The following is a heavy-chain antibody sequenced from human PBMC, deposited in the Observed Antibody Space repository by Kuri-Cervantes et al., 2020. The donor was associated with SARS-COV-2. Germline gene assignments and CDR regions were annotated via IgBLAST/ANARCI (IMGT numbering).Heavy chain of an antibody. V-gene: IGHV3-30-3*01. CDR2: ISYDGSNK. CDR1: GFTFSSYA. CDR3: ARDKYGSGSYYPY. J-gene: IGHJ4*02. D-gene: IGHD3-10*01. Sequence: GGSLRLSCAASGFTFSSYAMHWVRQAPGKGLEWVAVISYDGSNKYYADSVKGRFTISRDNSKNTLYLQMNSLRAEDTAAYYCARDKYGSGSYYPYWGQGTLVTVSS.